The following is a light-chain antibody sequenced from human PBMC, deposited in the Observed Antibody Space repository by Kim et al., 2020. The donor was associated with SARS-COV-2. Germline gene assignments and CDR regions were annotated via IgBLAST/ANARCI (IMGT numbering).Light chain of an antibody. J-gene: IGKJ3*01. V-gene: IGKV1-9*01. CDR3: QQLNSYTRFT. Sequence: SVGDRIIITCRASHGISSYLAWYQQKPGKAPTLLLYAAATLLSGVPSRFSGSGAGTEFSLTIISLQPEDFATYYCQQLNSYTRFTFGAGTKVDIK. CDR1: HGISSY. CDR2: AAA.